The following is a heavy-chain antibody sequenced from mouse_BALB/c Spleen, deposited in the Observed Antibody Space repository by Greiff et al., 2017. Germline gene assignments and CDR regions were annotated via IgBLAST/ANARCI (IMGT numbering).Heavy chain of an antibody. D-gene: IGHD2-3*01. Sequence: DVKLVESGGGLVKPGGSLKLSCAASGFTFSDYYMYWVRQTPEKRLEWVATISDGGSYTYYPDSVKGRFTISRDNAKNNLYLQMSSLKSEDTAMYYCARSMMVTSYAMDYWGQGTSVTVSS. V-gene: IGHV5-4*02. CDR2: ISDGGSYT. J-gene: IGHJ4*01. CDR1: GFTFSDYY. CDR3: ARSMMVTSYAMDY.